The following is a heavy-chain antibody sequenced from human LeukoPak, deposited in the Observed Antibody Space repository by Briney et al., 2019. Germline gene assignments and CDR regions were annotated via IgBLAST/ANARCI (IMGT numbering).Heavy chain of an antibody. Sequence: ASVKVSCKASGGIFSSYAISWVRQAPGQGLEWMGRIIPILGIANYAQKFQGRVTITADKSTSTAYMELSSLRSEDTAVYYCARRNVGATWFDYYYYGMDVWGQGTTVTVSS. CDR2: IIPILGIA. J-gene: IGHJ6*02. D-gene: IGHD1-26*01. CDR3: ARRNVGATWFDYYYYGMDV. CDR1: GGIFSSYA. V-gene: IGHV1-69*04.